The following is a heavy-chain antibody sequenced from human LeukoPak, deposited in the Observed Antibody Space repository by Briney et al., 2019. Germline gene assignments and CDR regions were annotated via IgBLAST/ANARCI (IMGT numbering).Heavy chain of an antibody. CDR2: IKQDGSDK. J-gene: IGHJ3*02. V-gene: IGHV3-7*01. Sequence: GGSLRLSCAASGFTFSTYWMSWVRQAPGKGLEWVANIKQDGSDKYYVDSVKGRFTVSRDNAQSSLYLQMGSLRPEDTAVYYCASGAYYDFWSGYYDAFDIWGQGTMVTVSS. CDR1: GFTFSTYW. CDR3: ASGAYYDFWSGYYDAFDI. D-gene: IGHD3-3*01.